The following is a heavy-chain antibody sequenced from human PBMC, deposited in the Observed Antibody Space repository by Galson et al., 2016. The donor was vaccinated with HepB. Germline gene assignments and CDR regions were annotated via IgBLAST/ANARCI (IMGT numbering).Heavy chain of an antibody. J-gene: IGHJ4*02. CDR3: AKIGQRTPHPDY. CDR2: IRGSGGST. CDR1: GFTFSSYD. V-gene: IGHV3-23*01. Sequence: SLRLSCAASGFTFSSYDMSWVRQAPGKGLEWVSAIRGSGGSTFYADSVKGRFTISRDNSMNTLYLQMNSLGAEDTAVYYCAKIGQRTPHPDYWGQGTLVTVAS.